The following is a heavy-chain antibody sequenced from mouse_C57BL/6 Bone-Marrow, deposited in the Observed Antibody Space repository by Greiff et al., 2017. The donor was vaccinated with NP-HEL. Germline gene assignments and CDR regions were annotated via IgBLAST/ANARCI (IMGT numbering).Heavy chain of an antibody. J-gene: IGHJ2*01. V-gene: IGHV14-4*01. CDR1: GFNIKDDY. CDR2: IDPENGDT. CDR3: TLYYYDHYFDY. D-gene: IGHD1-1*01. Sequence: EVKLQQSGAELVRPGASVKLSCTASGFNIKDDYMHWVKQRPEQGLEWIGWIDPENGDTEYASKFQGKATITADTSSNTAYLQLSSLTSEDTAVYYCTLYYYDHYFDYWGQGTTLTVSS.